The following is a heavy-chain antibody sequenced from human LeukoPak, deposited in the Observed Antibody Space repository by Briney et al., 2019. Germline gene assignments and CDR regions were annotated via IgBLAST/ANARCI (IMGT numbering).Heavy chain of an antibody. CDR2: ISSSSSTI. CDR1: GFTFSSYS. V-gene: IGHV3-48*04. Sequence: GGSLRLSCAASGFTFSSYSMNWVRQAPGKGLEWVSYISSSSSTIYYADSVKGRFTISRDNAKNSLYLQMNSLRAEDTAVYYCARDRLIAVAGTGDYWGQGTLVTVSS. J-gene: IGHJ4*02. CDR3: ARDRLIAVAGTGDY. D-gene: IGHD6-19*01.